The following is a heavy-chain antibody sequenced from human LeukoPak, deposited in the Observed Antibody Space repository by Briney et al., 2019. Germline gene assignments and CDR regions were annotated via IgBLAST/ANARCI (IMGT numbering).Heavy chain of an antibody. V-gene: IGHV4-59*01. J-gene: IGHJ4*02. CDR2: IYYSGST. Sequence: SETLSLTCTVSGGSISSYYWSWIRQPPGKGLEWIGDIYYSGSTNYNPSLKSRVTISVDTSKNQFSLKLSSVTAADTAVYYCARVYRGAVAVFFDYWGQGTLVTVSS. CDR3: ARVYRGAVAVFFDY. D-gene: IGHD6-19*01. CDR1: GGSISSYY.